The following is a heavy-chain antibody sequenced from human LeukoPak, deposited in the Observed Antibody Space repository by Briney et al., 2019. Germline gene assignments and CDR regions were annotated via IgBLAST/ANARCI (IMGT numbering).Heavy chain of an antibody. CDR3: AKDFELSSGYGFDY. D-gene: IGHD5-12*01. V-gene: IGHV3-30*02. CDR2: IRYDGSNK. Sequence: GGSQRLSCAASGFTFSSYGMHWVRQAPGKGLEWVAFIRYDGSNKYYADSVKGRFTISRDNSKNTLYLQMSSLRAEDTAVYYCAKDFELSSGYGFDYWGQGTLVTVSS. CDR1: GFTFSSYG. J-gene: IGHJ4*02.